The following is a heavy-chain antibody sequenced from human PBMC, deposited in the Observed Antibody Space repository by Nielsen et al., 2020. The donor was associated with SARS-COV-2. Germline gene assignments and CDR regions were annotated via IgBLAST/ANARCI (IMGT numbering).Heavy chain of an antibody. D-gene: IGHD3-10*01. CDR3: ARVMRSRLWFHFDY. J-gene: IGHJ4*02. Sequence: GSLRLSCAVYGGSFSGYYWSWIRQPPGKGLEWIGEINHSGSTNYNPSLKSRVTISVDTSKNQFSLKLSSVTAADTAVYYCARVMRSRLWFHFDYWGQGTLVTVSS. CDR2: INHSGST. CDR1: GGSFSGYY. V-gene: IGHV4-34*01.